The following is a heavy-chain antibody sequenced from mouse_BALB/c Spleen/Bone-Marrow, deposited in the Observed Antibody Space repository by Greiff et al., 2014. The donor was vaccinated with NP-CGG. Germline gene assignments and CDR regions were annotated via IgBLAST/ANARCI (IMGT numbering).Heavy chain of an antibody. CDR2: ISSGGTT. J-gene: IGHJ2*01. V-gene: IGHV5-6-5*01. D-gene: IGHD1-1*01. Sequence: VESGGGLVKPGGSLKLSCAASGFTFSSCALSWVRRTPEKRLEWGASISSGGTTYYQDSVKGRFTISRDNARNILYLQMSSLGSEDTAIFYCAAITTVAYWGQGTILTVTS. CDR1: GFTFSSCA. CDR3: AAITTVAY.